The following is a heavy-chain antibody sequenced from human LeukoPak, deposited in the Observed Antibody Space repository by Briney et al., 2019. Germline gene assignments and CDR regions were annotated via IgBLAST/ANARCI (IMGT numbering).Heavy chain of an antibody. J-gene: IGHJ3*01. CDR3: TTNAGSYGIDV. V-gene: IGHV3-15*01. Sequence: GGSLRLSCAASGFTFTNTWMSWGRQAPGEGLGWVGGIKSKTDGGTTDYAAPVKDRFTVSRDDSKDTLYLQMCGLKAEDTAVYYCTTNAGSYGIDVWGQGTMVTVSS. CDR2: IKSKTDGGTT. CDR1: GFTFTNTW. D-gene: IGHD1-26*01.